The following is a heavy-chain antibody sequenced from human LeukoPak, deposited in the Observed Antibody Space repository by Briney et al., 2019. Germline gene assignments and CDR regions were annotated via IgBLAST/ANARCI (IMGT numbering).Heavy chain of an antibody. Sequence: GGSLRLSCAASGFTFSSYGMHWVRQAPGKGLEWVTVIWYDGSNKYYADSVKGRFTISRDNSKNTLYLQMSSLRAEDTAVYYCARVGPYSSGWYYFDYWGQGTLVTVSS. V-gene: IGHV3-33*01. D-gene: IGHD6-19*01. J-gene: IGHJ4*02. CDR2: IWYDGSNK. CDR3: ARVGPYSSGWYYFDY. CDR1: GFTFSSYG.